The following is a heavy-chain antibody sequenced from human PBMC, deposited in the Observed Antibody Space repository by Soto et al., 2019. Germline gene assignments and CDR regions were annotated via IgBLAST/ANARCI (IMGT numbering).Heavy chain of an antibody. V-gene: IGHV3-21*01. CDR1: GFTFRSYS. Sequence: GYLRLSCAASGFTFRSYSMNWVRQAPGKGLEWVSSISSSSSYIYYADSVKGRFTISRDNAKNSLYLQMNSLRAEDTAVYYCARDQPGYSYGYGLGYWGQGTLVTVSS. CDR2: ISSSSSYI. D-gene: IGHD5-18*01. CDR3: ARDQPGYSYGYGLGY. J-gene: IGHJ4*02.